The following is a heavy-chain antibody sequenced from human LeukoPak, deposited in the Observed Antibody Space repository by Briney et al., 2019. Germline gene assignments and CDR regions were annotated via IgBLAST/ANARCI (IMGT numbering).Heavy chain of an antibody. CDR2: ISNDGTTI. D-gene: IGHD6-6*01. J-gene: IGHJ4*02. CDR1: GFSFRDHY. CDR3: VRTARLSDY. Sequence: PVGSLRLSCAAPGFSFRDHYMSWIRQAPGKGLEWVSHISNDGTTINYADSVKGRFHDSRNNAKSSMYLQKNSLGVEDTAGYYCVRTARLSDYWGQGTLVTVSS. V-gene: IGHV3-11*04.